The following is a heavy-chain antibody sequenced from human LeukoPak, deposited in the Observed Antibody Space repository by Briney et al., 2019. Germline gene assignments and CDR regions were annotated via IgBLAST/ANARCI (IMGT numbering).Heavy chain of an antibody. CDR3: ARDGPYDILNWVEAFDI. V-gene: IGHV3-21*06. Sequence: PGGSLRLSCAASGFTFRSYDMNWIRQAPGKGLEWVSSISGNSGYLYYADSVKGRFTISRDNSANEVYLQMDSLGDEDTAVYYCARDGPYDILNWVEAFDIWGQGTMVTVSS. D-gene: IGHD3-9*01. J-gene: IGHJ3*02. CDR1: GFTFRSYD. CDR2: ISGNSGYL.